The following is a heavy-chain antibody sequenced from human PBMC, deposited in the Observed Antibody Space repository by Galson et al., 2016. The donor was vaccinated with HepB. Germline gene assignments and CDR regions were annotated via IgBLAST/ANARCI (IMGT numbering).Heavy chain of an antibody. V-gene: IGHV3-23*01. CDR3: VQGSTAPAV. J-gene: IGHJ6*04. Sequence: SLRLSCAASGFTFRNYGMTWVRQAPGKGLEVVARISRSGDRTDYADSVKGRFTISRDNSKNTLSLQMNSLTADDTAIYYCVQGSTAPAVWGKGTTVTVPS. D-gene: IGHD2-2*01. CDR1: GFTFRNYG. CDR2: ISRSGDRT.